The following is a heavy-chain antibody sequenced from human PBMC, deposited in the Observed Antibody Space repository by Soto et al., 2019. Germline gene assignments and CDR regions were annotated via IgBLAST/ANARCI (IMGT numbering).Heavy chain of an antibody. Sequence: QVQLVQSGAEVKKPGASVKVSCKASGYTFTSYDINWVRQATGQGLEWMGWMNPNSGNTGYAQKFQGRGTMNRNTSISTAYMELSSLRSEDTAVYYCARERSAAGTGWFDPWGQGTRVTVSS. CDR2: MNPNSGNT. D-gene: IGHD6-13*01. CDR1: GYTFTSYD. V-gene: IGHV1-8*01. J-gene: IGHJ5*02. CDR3: ARERSAAGTGWFDP.